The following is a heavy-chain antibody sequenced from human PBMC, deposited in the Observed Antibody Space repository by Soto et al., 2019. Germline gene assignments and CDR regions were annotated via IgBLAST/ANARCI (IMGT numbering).Heavy chain of an antibody. V-gene: IGHV4-39*01. CDR1: GGSISSSSYY. CDR3: AGIRAVVIKGTIDY. Sequence: SETLSLTCTVSGGSISSSSYYWGWIRQPPGKGLEWIGSIYYSGSTYYNPSLKSRVTISVDTSKNQFSLKLSSVTAADTAVYYCAGIRAVVIKGTIDYWGQGTLVTVSS. J-gene: IGHJ4*01. CDR2: IYYSGST. D-gene: IGHD3-22*01.